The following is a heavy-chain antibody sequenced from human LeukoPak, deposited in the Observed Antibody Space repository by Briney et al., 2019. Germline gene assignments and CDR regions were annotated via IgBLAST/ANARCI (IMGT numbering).Heavy chain of an antibody. CDR2: ISGGGATT. D-gene: IGHD6-19*01. Sequence: GGSLRLSCVASGFTFSSYAMSWVRQAPGQGLEWVSSISGGGATTYYADSVKGRFTISRDKSKNTLHLQMNSLRDEDTAVYYCAKYAVAGTGNWFDPWGQGTLVTVSS. J-gene: IGHJ5*02. CDR1: GFTFSSYA. V-gene: IGHV3-23*01. CDR3: AKYAVAGTGNWFDP.